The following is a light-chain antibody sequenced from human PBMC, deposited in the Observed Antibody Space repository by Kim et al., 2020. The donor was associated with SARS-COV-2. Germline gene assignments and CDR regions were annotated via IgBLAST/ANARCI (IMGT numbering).Light chain of an antibody. CDR1: QSISSW. CDR2: EAS. V-gene: IGKV1-5*01. J-gene: IGKJ2*01. CDR3: QQYNSYSMYT. Sequence: GSVRDRVTITCRASQSISSWLAWYQQRPGKAPKLLIYEASSLESGVPSRFSGSGSGTEFTLTISNLQPDDFAAYYCQQYNSYSMYTFGQRTKLEI.